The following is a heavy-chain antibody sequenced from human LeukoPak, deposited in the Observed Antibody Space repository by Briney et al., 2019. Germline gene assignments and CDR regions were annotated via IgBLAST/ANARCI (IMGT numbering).Heavy chain of an antibody. D-gene: IGHD2-2*01. CDR2: IWYDGSND. CDR3: AKEGDYCSSSGCHKRGIDY. CDR1: GFTFSHYA. Sequence: GGSLRLSCAASGFTFSHYAMHWVRQAPGKGLEWVAVIWYDGSNDNYTDSVKGRFTVSRDNFKNSLHLQMNSLRVEDTAVYYCAKEGDYCSSSGCHKRGIDYWGQGTLVTVSS. V-gene: IGHV3-33*06. J-gene: IGHJ4*02.